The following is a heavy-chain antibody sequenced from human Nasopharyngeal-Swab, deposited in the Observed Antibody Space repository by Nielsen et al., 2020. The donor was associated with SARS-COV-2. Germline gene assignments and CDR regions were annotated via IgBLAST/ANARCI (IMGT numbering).Heavy chain of an antibody. J-gene: IGHJ4*02. CDR3: ARILTIFGVVASYYFDY. D-gene: IGHD3-3*01. CDR1: GGSISSYY. V-gene: IGHV4-59*01. CDR2: IYYSGST. Sequence: LSCPVSGGSISSYYWSWIRQPPGKGLEWIGYIYYSGSTNYNPSLKSRVTISVDTSKNQFSLKLSSVTAADTAVYYCARILTIFGVVASYYFDYWGQGTLVTVSS.